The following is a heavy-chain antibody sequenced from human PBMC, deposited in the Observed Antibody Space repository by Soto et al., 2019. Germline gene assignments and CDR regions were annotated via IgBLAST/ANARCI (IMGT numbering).Heavy chain of an antibody. Sequence: ASLGVTCTHPGGSIGTYYWSWIRQHPRTGLEWIGYIYYSGSTNNNPSLMSRVTISVDTSKNQFSLKLTSVTAADTAVYCCARCYGGNFDYWGQGTLVTVS. D-gene: IGHD1-26*01. V-gene: IGHV4-59*01. CDR2: IYYSGST. CDR3: ARCYGGNFDY. J-gene: IGHJ4*02. CDR1: GGSIGTYY.